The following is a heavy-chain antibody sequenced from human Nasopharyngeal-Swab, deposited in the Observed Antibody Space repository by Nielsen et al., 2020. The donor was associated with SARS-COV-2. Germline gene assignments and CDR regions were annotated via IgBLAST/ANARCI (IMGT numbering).Heavy chain of an antibody. CDR1: GGSVSDYH. D-gene: IGHD6-25*01. CDR2: MKPSGIT. CDR3: AGHPADFDY. V-gene: IGHV4-34*01. Sequence: SETLSLTCAVYGGSVSDYHWSWIRQPPGKGLEWIGEMKPSGITNYNPSLKSRVAISIDTSKNQLFLNLRSVTAADTAVYYCAGHPADFDYWGQGTLITVSS. J-gene: IGHJ4*02.